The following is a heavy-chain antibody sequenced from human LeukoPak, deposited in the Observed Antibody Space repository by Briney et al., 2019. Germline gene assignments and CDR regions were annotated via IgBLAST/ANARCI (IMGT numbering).Heavy chain of an antibody. D-gene: IGHD3-10*01. V-gene: IGHV3-7*05. CDR1: GFTFSSHW. Sequence: GGSLRLSCVGSGFTFSSHWMSWVRQAPGRGSEWVANIKQDGSGVDYVESVKGRFTISRDNAKSSLYLQMNSLRAEDTAIYYCERDFIWGQGTPVTVSS. CDR2: IKQDGSGV. CDR3: ERDFI. J-gene: IGHJ4*02.